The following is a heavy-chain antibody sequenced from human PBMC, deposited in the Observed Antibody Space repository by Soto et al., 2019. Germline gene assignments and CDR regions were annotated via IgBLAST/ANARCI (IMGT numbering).Heavy chain of an antibody. V-gene: IGHV1-18*04. CDR2: ISGHDGKR. Sequence: ASVKVSCKASGYTLINRGISWVRQAAGQGREWVGWISGHDGKRKYARSLQGRVTMTTDTSTSTAHMELRRLTSDATAVYYCAREFYPLPYYFDYWGQGTLVTVSS. J-gene: IGHJ4*02. CDR3: AREFYPLPYYFDY. CDR1: GYTLINRG.